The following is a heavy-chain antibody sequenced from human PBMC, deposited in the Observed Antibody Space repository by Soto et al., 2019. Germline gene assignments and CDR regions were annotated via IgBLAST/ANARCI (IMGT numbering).Heavy chain of an antibody. D-gene: IGHD2-2*01. CDR3: AMWSGCFSGLLGDCSSSFDY. Sequence: ASVKVSCKVSGYTLTELSMHWVRQAPGKGLEWMGGFDPEDGETIYAQKFQGRVTMTEDTSTDTAYMELSSLRSEDTAVYYCAMWSGCFSGLLGDCSSSFDYWGQGTLVTVSS. J-gene: IGHJ4*02. CDR2: FDPEDGET. CDR1: GYTLTELS. V-gene: IGHV1-24*01.